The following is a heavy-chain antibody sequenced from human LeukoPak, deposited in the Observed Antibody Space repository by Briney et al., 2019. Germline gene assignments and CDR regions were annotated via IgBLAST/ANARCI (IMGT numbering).Heavy chain of an antibody. D-gene: IGHD6-13*01. CDR3: ARGSGYSSSWYHDAFDI. J-gene: IGHJ3*02. V-gene: IGHV3-33*08. CDR1: GFTFSSYA. CDR2: IWYDGSNK. Sequence: GGSLRLSCAASGFTFSSYAMHWVRQAPGKGLEWVAVIWYDGSNKYYADSVKGRFTISRDNSKNTLYLQMNSLRAEDTAVYYCARGSGYSSSWYHDAFDIWGQGTMVTVSS.